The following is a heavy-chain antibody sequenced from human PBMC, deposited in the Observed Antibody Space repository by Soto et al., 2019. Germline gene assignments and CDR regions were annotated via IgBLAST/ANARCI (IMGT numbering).Heavy chain of an antibody. J-gene: IGHJ4*02. CDR1: GYTFTNYW. CDR2: IYPGDSYT. Sequence: GESLKISCKASGYTFTNYWVGWVRQMPGKGLEWMGIIYPGDSYTKYSPSFQGQVTISADRSFSTAYLQWSSLQASDTAIYYCARVGLYFSGSGVDYWGQGTVVTVSS. D-gene: IGHD3-10*01. V-gene: IGHV5-51*01. CDR3: ARVGLYFSGSGVDY.